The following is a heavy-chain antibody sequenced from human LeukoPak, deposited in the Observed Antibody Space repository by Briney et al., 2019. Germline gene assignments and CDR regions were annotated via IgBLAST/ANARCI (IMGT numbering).Heavy chain of an antibody. CDR3: AKTSDYYDSSGYYPNTYGYFDY. J-gene: IGHJ4*02. Sequence: GRCLSLSCAVSRFTFSSYAMRWVRHAPGKGLEWVSAIRGRGGSTYYTDSVKGRFTISRDNSKNTLYLQINSLRAEDTAVYYCAKTSDYYDSSGYYPNTYGYFDYWGQGTLVTVSS. D-gene: IGHD3-22*01. CDR2: IRGRGGST. V-gene: IGHV3-23*01. CDR1: RFTFSSYA.